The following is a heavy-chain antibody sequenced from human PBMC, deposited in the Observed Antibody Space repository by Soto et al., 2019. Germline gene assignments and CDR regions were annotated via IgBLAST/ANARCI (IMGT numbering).Heavy chain of an antibody. J-gene: IGHJ6*02. CDR1: GFTFSSYA. CDR3: AKDPRIAFRPDSYYVLDV. Sequence: EVQLLESGGGLVQPGGSLRLSCAASGFTFSSYAMSWVRQAPGKGLEWVSAIGGSGGSTYYADSVKGRFTISRDNSKNTLHLQMNSLRAEDTAIYYCAKDPRIAFRPDSYYVLDVWGQGTTVTVSS. V-gene: IGHV3-23*01. CDR2: IGGSGGST. D-gene: IGHD6-6*01.